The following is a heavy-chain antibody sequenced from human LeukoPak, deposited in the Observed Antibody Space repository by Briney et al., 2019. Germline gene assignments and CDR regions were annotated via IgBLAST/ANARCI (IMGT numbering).Heavy chain of an antibody. V-gene: IGHV3-33*01. Sequence: GGSLRLSCAASGFTFSSYALPWVRQAPGKGLEWVAVIWYDGSNKFYADSVKGRFSISRDNSKHTLYLQMNSLRAEDTAVYYCARVESSGFSYYFDSWGQGTLVTVSS. CDR2: IWYDGSNK. J-gene: IGHJ4*02. CDR3: ARVESSGFSYYFDS. CDR1: GFTFSSYA. D-gene: IGHD3-22*01.